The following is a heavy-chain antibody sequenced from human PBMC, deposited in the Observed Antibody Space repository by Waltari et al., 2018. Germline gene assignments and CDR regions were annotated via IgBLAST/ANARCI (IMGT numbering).Heavy chain of an antibody. V-gene: IGHV1-8*02. CDR3: ARLRYDSGVNSGTFDI. D-gene: IGHD1-1*01. CDR1: GYTFIDYN. Sequence: AQLEQSGAEVRKPGASVKVSCEVSGYTFIDYNIGWIRQAAGQGLEWMGWMNAHNGEALYAEKFRDRLTLTTNNSVNTAYMELSDLRSDDTAVYHCARLRYDSGVNSGTFDIWGQGTLVSVSS. J-gene: IGHJ3*02. CDR2: MNAHNGEA.